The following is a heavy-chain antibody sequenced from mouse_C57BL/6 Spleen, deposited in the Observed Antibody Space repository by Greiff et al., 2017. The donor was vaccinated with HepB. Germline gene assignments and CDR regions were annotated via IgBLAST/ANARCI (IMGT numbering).Heavy chain of an antibody. CDR2: IYPGSGST. CDR1: GYTFTSYW. J-gene: IGHJ1*03. V-gene: IGHV1-55*01. D-gene: IGHD4-1*01. CDR3: AREDWDVGDFDV. Sequence: VQLQESGAELVKPGASVKMSCKASGYTFTSYWITWVKQRPGQGLEWIGDIYPGSGSTNYNEKFKSKATLTVDTSSSTAYMQLSSLTSEDSAVYYCAREDWDVGDFDVWGTGTTVTVSS.